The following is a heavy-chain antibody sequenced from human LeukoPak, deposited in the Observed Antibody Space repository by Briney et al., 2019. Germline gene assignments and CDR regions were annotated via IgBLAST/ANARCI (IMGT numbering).Heavy chain of an antibody. CDR2: IYPGDSDT. CDR1: GYSFTSYW. V-gene: IGHV5-51*01. CDR3: ATQYYDYVWGSYRYFDY. J-gene: IGHJ4*02. D-gene: IGHD3-16*02. Sequence: GESLKISCKGSGYSFTSYWIGWVRQMPGKGLEWMGIIYPGDSDTRYSPSFQGQVTISADKSISTAYLQWSSLKASDTAMYYCATQYYDYVWGSYRYFDYWGQGTLVTVSS.